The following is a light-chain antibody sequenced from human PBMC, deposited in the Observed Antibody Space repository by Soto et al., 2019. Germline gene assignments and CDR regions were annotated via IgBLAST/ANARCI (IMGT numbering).Light chain of an antibody. J-gene: IGKJ1*01. CDR2: GAS. CDR1: QSVSSD. V-gene: IGKV3-15*01. CDR3: QQCFWHWT. Sequence: EIVMTQSPVTLSVSPGERATLSCRASQSVSSDLAWYQQKPGQGPRLLIYGASTRATGIPARFSASGSGTEFTLTISSLQSEDFATYYCQQCFWHWTFGQGTKVEIK.